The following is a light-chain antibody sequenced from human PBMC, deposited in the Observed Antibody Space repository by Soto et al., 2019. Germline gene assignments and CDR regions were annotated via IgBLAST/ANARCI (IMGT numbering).Light chain of an antibody. Sequence: QSVLTQPASVSGTPGQSITISCTGISSDVGGYKYVSWYQQHPGKAPKLMIYDVSNRPSGVSNRFSGSKACNTASLTISGLQAEDEADYYRSSYKTPTVVFGGETKLTVL. J-gene: IGLJ2*01. CDR1: SSDVGGYKY. CDR2: DVS. CDR3: SSYKTPTVV. V-gene: IGLV2-14*01.